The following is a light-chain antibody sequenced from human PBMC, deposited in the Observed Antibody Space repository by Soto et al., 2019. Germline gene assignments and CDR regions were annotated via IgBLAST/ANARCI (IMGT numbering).Light chain of an antibody. CDR3: QQLYGYQLS. V-gene: IGKV1-9*01. CDR2: AAS. CDR1: QGISSY. Sequence: DIQLTQSPSFLSASVGDRVTITCPASQGISSYLAWYQQKPGKAPKLLIYAASTLQSGVPSRFSGGGSGTELMLTISSLETEDFASCYCQQLYGYQLSCGGWTKVEIK. J-gene: IGKJ4*01.